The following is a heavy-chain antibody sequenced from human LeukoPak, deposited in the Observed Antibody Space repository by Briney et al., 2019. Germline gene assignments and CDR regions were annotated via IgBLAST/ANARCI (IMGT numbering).Heavy chain of an antibody. J-gene: IGHJ4*02. CDR1: GFTVSSNY. CDR3: ARSEVPAAIYFDY. CDR2: IYSGGST. V-gene: IGHV3-66*01. D-gene: IGHD2-2*02. Sequence: GGSLRLSCAASGFTVSSNYMSWVRQAPGKGLEWVSVIYSGGSTYYADSVKGRFTISRDNSKNTLYLQMNSLRAEDTAVYYCARSEVPAAIYFDYWGQGTLVTVSS.